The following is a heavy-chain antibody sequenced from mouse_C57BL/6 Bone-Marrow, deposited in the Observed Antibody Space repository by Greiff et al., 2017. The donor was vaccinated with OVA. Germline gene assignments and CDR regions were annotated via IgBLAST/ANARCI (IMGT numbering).Heavy chain of an antibody. V-gene: IGHV1-50*01. D-gene: IGHD6-1*01. CDR2: IDPSDSYT. CDR3: ARGQVFAY. CDR1: GYTFTSYW. Sequence: VQLQQPGAELVKPGASVKLSCKASGYTFTSYWMQWVKQRPGQGLEWIGEIDPSDSYTNYNQKFKGKATLTVDTSSSTAYMQLSSLTSEDSAVYYCARGQVFAYWGQGTLVTVSA. J-gene: IGHJ3*01.